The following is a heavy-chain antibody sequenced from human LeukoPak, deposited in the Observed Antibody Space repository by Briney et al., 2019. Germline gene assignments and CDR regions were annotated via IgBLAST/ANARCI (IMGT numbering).Heavy chain of an antibody. D-gene: IGHD6-6*01. J-gene: IGHJ4*02. CDR3: ARANQAFSSYESFDY. V-gene: IGHV4-30-4*01. CDR1: GGSISTGDFY. CDR2: IYYSGST. Sequence: SETLSLTCTVSGGSISTGDFYWSWIRQPPGKGLEWIGYIYYSGSTYYTPSLKSRPTISLDTSKNQFSLQLNSVTPEDTAVYYCARANQAFSSYESFDYWGQGTLVTVSS.